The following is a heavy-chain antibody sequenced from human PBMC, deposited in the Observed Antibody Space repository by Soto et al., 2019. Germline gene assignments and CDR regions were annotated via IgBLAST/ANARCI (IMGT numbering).Heavy chain of an antibody. V-gene: IGHV4-59*01. CDR1: GGSTSSYY. Sequence: SETLSLTCTVSGGSTSSYYWTWIRQPPGKGLKWIGYTYYSGSTNYNPSLKSRVTISVGTSKNQFSLKLSSVTAADTAVYYCARDRYKGYDFWICLRTSHQYCRNFSDQGTT. CDR3: ARDRYKGYDFWICLRTSHQYCRNF. J-gene: IGHJ6*02. D-gene: IGHD3-3*01. CDR2: TYYSGST.